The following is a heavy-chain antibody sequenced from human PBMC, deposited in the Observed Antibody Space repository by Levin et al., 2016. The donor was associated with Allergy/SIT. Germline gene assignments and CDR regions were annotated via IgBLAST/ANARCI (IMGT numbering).Heavy chain of an antibody. Sequence: PGKGLEWIGYIYYSGSTNYNPSLKSRVTISVDTSKNQFSLKLSSVTAADTAVYYCARGGIWHCSGGSCYVAGYYGMDVWGQGTTVTVSS. V-gene: IGHV4-59*13. CDR3: ARGGIWHCSGGSCYVAGYYGMDV. CDR2: IYYSGST. J-gene: IGHJ6*02. D-gene: IGHD2-15*01.